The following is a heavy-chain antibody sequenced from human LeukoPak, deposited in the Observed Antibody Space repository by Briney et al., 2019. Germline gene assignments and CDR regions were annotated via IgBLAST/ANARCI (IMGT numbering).Heavy chain of an antibody. Sequence: GGSRRLSCAASGFSFCDTYINWVRQIPGTGLEWVGLIKNKADRGEIEYAAPVKDGFTISRDDSKNTVYLQMSSLKTEDTAVYYCTTESSGSLPYWGQGTLVTVSS. CDR2: IKNKADRGEI. D-gene: IGHD1-26*01. CDR1: GFSFCDTY. V-gene: IGHV3-15*07. J-gene: IGHJ4*02. CDR3: TTESSGSLPY.